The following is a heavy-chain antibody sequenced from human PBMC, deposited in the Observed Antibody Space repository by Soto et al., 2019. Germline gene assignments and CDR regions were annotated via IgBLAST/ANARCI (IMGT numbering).Heavy chain of an antibody. Sequence: GASVKDSCKVSGYSLTELSMQWVRQAAGKGIEWMGGFDPEDGETIYAQKFQGRVTMTDDTSTDTAYMELSSLRPEDTAVYYCATPQGATPHYYYYGMAVWRHGSTVTVSS. CDR2: FDPEDGET. CDR3: ATPQGATPHYYYYGMAV. CDR1: GYSLTELS. D-gene: IGHD5-12*01. V-gene: IGHV1-24*01. J-gene: IGHJ6*02.